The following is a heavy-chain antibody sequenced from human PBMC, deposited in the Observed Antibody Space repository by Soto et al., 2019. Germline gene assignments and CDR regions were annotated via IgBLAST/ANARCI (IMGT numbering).Heavy chain of an antibody. CDR1: GGTFSSYA. CDR2: IIPISGTA. J-gene: IGHJ6*02. CDR3: ARTERNDDFWSGYPNYYYYGMDV. V-gene: IGHV1-69*18. Sequence: QVQLVQSGAEVKKPGSSVKVSCKASGGTFSSYAISWVRQAPGQGLEWLGNIIPISGTANYAQKSQGRVTITADESTSTAYMELSSLRSEDTAVYYCARTERNDDFWSGYPNYYYYGMDVWGQGTTVTVSS. D-gene: IGHD3-3*01.